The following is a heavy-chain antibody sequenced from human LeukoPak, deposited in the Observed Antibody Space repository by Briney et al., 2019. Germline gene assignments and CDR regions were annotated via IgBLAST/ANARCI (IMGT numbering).Heavy chain of an antibody. D-gene: IGHD3-3*01. J-gene: IGHJ5*02. CDR3: ARQNPDDFWSGYYLYWFDP. CDR2: IYYSGST. Sequence: SETLSLTCTVSGGSISSSSYYWGRIRQPPGKGLEWIGSIYYSGSTYYNPSLKSRVTISVDTSKNQFSLKLSSVTAADTAVYYCARQNPDDFWSGYYLYWFDPWGQGTLVTVSS. CDR1: GGSISSSSYY. V-gene: IGHV4-39*01.